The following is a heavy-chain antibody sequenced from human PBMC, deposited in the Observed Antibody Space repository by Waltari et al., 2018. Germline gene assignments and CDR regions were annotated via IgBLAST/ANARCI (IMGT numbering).Heavy chain of an antibody. V-gene: IGHV4-34*01. CDR3: ARGLWYGG. D-gene: IGHD3-16*01. J-gene: IGHJ4*02. Sequence: QVQLQQWGAGLLKPSETLSLTCAVYGGSFSGYSWRWIRQPQGKGREWIGEINHSGRPNYNPSLKSRVTISVDTSKNQFSLKLSSVTAADTAVYYCARGLWYGGWGQGTLVTVSS. CDR1: GGSFSGYS. CDR2: INHSGRP.